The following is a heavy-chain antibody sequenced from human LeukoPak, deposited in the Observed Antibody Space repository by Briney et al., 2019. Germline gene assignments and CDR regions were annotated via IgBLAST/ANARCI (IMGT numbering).Heavy chain of an antibody. CDR2: IVPHSSAT. CDR3: AREGNGLLSKDFDH. D-gene: IGHD2/OR15-2a*01. J-gene: IGHJ4*02. CDR1: GSTFTAYY. V-gene: IGHV1-2*02. Sequence: ASMKVASKSYGSTFTAYYIHWVRQPPGHGLEWIGYIVPHSSATSYPQEFQGRVTLSRGTSMSTAYMELAWLTSNDPGVSYRAREGNGLLSKDFDHWGQGTLVTVSS.